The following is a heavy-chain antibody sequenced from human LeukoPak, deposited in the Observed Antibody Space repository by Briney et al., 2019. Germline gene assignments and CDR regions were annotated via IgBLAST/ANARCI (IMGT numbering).Heavy chain of an antibody. Sequence: SQTLSLTFAISGDSVSSNSATWIWIRQSPSRGLEWLGRTYYRSKWYNDYAVSVQGRISVNPDTSKNQFSLQLTSVTPEDTALYYCARAPHGSGCDYWGQGTLVTVSS. J-gene: IGHJ4*02. CDR2: TYYRSKWYN. CDR1: GDSVSSNSAT. CDR3: ARAPHGSGCDY. D-gene: IGHD6-19*01. V-gene: IGHV6-1*01.